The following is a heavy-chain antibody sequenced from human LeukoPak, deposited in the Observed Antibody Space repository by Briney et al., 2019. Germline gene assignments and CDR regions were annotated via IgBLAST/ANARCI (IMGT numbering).Heavy chain of an antibody. J-gene: IGHJ5*02. Sequence: PSETLSLTCTVSGGSISNYYWSWIRQPPGMGLEWIGNICYTGTTYYNPSLKSRVTISVDSYKNQFALKLSSVTAADTALYYCARVHYYGSGTYYKPRWFDPWGQGTLVTVSS. CDR2: ICYTGTT. D-gene: IGHD3-10*01. CDR3: ARVHYYGSGTYYKPRWFDP. CDR1: GGSISNYY. V-gene: IGHV4-59*08.